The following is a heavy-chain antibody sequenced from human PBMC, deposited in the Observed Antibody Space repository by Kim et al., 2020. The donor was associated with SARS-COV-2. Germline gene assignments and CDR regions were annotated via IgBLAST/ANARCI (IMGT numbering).Heavy chain of an antibody. CDR3: ARDLEVRGYSGYGSPYYFDY. J-gene: IGHJ4*02. CDR2: IIPIFGTA. D-gene: IGHD5-12*01. Sequence: SVKVSCKASGGTFSSYAISWVRQAPGQGLEWMGGIIPIFGTANYAQKFQGRVTITADESTSTAYMELSSLRSEDTAVYYCARDLEVRGYSGYGSPYYFDYWGQGTLVTVSS. V-gene: IGHV1-69*13. CDR1: GGTFSSYA.